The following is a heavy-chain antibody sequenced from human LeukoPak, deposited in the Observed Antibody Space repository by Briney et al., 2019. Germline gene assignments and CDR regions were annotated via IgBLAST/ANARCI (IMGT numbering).Heavy chain of an antibody. CDR1: GGSVSSGTYY. J-gene: IGHJ4*02. CDR3: ARGYSSSWYEGDCYYDY. D-gene: IGHD6-13*01. V-gene: IGHV4-61*01. Sequence: SETLSLTCTVSGGSVSSGTYYWSWIRQPPGKGLEWIGYIYYTGSTNYNPSLKSRVTTSVDTSKNRFSLKLSSVTAADTAIYYCARGYSSSWYEGDCYYDYWGQGTLVTVSS. CDR2: IYYTGST.